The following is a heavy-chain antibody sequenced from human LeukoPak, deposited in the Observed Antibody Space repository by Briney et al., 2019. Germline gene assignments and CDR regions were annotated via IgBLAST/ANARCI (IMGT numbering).Heavy chain of an antibody. Sequence: PGGSLRLSCAASGFTFSNAWMSWVRQAPGKGLEWVGRIKSKTDGGTTDYAAPVKGRFTISRDDSKNTLYLQMNSLKTEDTAVYYCTTDWFRRSYGYDYWGQGTLVTVSS. CDR1: GFTFSNAW. V-gene: IGHV3-15*01. CDR3: TTDWFRRSYGYDY. D-gene: IGHD5-18*01. CDR2: IKSKTDGGTT. J-gene: IGHJ4*02.